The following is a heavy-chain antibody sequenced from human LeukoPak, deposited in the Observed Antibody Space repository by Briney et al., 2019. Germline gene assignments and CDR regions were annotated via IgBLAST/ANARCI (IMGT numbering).Heavy chain of an antibody. D-gene: IGHD1-26*01. Sequence: GGSLRLSCAAPGFTFSSYAMHWVRQAPGKGLEWVAVISYDGSNKYDADAVKGRFTIPRDNTKNTLYLKMNSLRAEDTAVYYCARVSQVGATGPAYFDYWGQGTLVTVSS. CDR3: ARVSQVGATGPAYFDY. CDR1: GFTFSSYA. V-gene: IGHV3-30*01. CDR2: ISYDGSNK. J-gene: IGHJ4*02.